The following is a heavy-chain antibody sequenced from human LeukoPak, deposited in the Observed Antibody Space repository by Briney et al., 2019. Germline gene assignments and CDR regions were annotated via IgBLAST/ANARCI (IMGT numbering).Heavy chain of an antibody. J-gene: IGHJ4*02. D-gene: IGHD3-16*01. CDR1: GFTFSSYW. CDR2: IQTDGSST. CDR3: AKSPGGRHHN. V-gene: IGHV3-74*01. Sequence: GGSLRLSCAASGFTFSSYWMHWVRQAPGKGLVWVSRIQTDGSSTNYADSVKGRFTISRDDAKNTLYLQMNSLRAEDTAVYYCAKSPGGRHHNWGQGTLVTVSS.